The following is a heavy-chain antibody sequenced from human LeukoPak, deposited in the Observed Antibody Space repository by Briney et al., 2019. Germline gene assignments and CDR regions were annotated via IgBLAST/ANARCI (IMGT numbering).Heavy chain of an antibody. V-gene: IGHV1-2*02. CDR3: ARGESSSWSRRYYYYGMDV. D-gene: IGHD6-13*01. CDR2: INPNSGGT. Sequence: ASVKVSCKASGYTFTGYYMHWVRQAPGQGLEWMGWINPNSGGTNYAQKSQGRVTMTRNTSISTAYMELSSLRSEDTAVYYCARGESSSWSRRYYYYGMDVWGQGTTVTVSS. CDR1: GYTFTGYY. J-gene: IGHJ6*02.